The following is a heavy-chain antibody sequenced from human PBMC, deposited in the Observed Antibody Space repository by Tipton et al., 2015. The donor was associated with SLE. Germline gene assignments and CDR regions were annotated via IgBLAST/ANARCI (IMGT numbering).Heavy chain of an antibody. D-gene: IGHD3-10*01. CDR1: GYTFSHYD. J-gene: IGHJ4*02. CDR2: MNPNSGNT. V-gene: IGHV1-8*01. CDR3: ARSYYGSRHYYTHADH. Sequence: QVQLVQSGAEVKKPGASVKVSCKASGYTFSHYDINWVRQATGQGLEWMGWMNPNSGNTGYAQKFQGRVTMTRNTSISTAYMELSSLRSDDTAVYYCARSYYGSRHYYTHADHWGQGTQVTVSS.